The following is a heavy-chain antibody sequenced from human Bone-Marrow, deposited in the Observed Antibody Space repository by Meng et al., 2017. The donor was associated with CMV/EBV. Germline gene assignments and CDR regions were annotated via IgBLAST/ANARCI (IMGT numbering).Heavy chain of an antibody. CDR2: ISGSGGST. Sequence: GESLKISCAASGFTFSSYAMSWVRQAPGKGLEWVSAISGSGGSTYYADSVKGRFTISRDNSKNTLYLQMNSLRAEDTAVYYCAKDADLAAAGTSHGYVDNWGQGTLVTVSS. V-gene: IGHV3-23*01. J-gene: IGHJ4*02. D-gene: IGHD6-13*01. CDR3: AKDADLAAAGTSHGYVDN. CDR1: GFTFSSYA.